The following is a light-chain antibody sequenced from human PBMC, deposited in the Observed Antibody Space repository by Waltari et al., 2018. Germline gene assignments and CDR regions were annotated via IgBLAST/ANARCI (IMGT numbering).Light chain of an antibody. CDR2: GAS. CDR3: QQLNSSPFA. Sequence: IQLTQSPSSLSASVGDRVTITCRASQGISSYLAWYQQKPGKAPKLLLYGASTLQSGVPSRFSGSGSGTDFTLTISSLQPEDFATYYCQQLNSSPFAFGPGTKVDIK. CDR1: QGISSY. J-gene: IGKJ3*01. V-gene: IGKV1-9*01.